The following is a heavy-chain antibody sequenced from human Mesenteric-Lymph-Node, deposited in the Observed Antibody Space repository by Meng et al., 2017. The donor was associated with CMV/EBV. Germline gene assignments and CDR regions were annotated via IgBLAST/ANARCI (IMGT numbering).Heavy chain of an antibody. V-gene: IGHV3-21*04. Sequence: GESLKISCVASGFSFGDHGMNWVRQPPGKGLEWVSSISSSSSYIYYADSVKGRFTISRDNAKNSLYLQMNSLRAEDTALYFCVRDVRPGGADVWGQGTTVTVSS. CDR3: VRDVRPGGADV. CDR2: ISSSSSYI. CDR1: GFSFGDHG. D-gene: IGHD3-10*01. J-gene: IGHJ6*02.